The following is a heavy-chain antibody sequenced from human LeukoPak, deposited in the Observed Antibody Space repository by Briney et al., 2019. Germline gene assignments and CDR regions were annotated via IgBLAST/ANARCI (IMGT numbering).Heavy chain of an antibody. J-gene: IGHJ2*01. Sequence: PSETLSLTCTVSGGSISSSSYYWGWIRQPPGKGLEWIGRIYYSGSTYYNPSLKSRVTISVDTSKNQFSLKLSSVTAADTAVYYCARDGIAVAGSYWYFDLWGRGTLVTVSS. D-gene: IGHD6-19*01. CDR2: IYYSGST. CDR1: GGSISSSSYY. V-gene: IGHV4-39*07. CDR3: ARDGIAVAGSYWYFDL.